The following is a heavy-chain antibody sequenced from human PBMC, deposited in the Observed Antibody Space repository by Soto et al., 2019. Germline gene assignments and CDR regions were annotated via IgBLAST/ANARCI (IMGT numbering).Heavy chain of an antibody. Sequence: GASVKVSCKASGYTFTSYAMHWVRQAPGQRLEWMGWINAGNGNTKYSQKFQGRVTITRDTSASTAYMELSSLRSEDTVVYYCARRAVAGMGPFFDYWGQGTLVTVSS. CDR2: INAGNGNT. V-gene: IGHV1-3*01. D-gene: IGHD6-19*01. CDR1: GYTFTSYA. CDR3: ARRAVAGMGPFFDY. J-gene: IGHJ4*02.